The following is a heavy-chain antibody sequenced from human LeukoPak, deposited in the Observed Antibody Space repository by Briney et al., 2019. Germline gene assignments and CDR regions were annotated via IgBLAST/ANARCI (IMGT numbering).Heavy chain of an antibody. CDR1: GLPFSSYE. V-gene: IGHV3-48*03. D-gene: IGHD3-22*01. CDR2: ISSRGTTI. CDR3: ARVYDTSGYKTPPPDY. J-gene: IGHJ4*02. Sequence: GGSLRLSCAGSGLPFSSYEMNWVRQAPGKGLEWISYISSRGTTIYYAGSVKGRFTISRDNAENSLYLQMNSLRVEDTGVYYCARVYDTSGYKTPPPDYWGQGTLVTVSS.